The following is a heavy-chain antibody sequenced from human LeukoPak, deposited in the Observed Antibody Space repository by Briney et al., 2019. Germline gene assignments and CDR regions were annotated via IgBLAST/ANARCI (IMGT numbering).Heavy chain of an antibody. D-gene: IGHD6-13*01. V-gene: IGHV4-59*01. CDR1: GVSTISNY. J-gene: IGHJ4*02. Sequence: PSETLDFTFPAPGVSTISNYWSWIRQPPGKGLEWIGYIYYSGSTNYNPSLKTRVTISVDTSKNQFSLKLSSVTAADTAVYYCARGSDSSSWYYFDYWGQGALVTVSS. CDR2: IYYSGST. CDR3: ARGSDSSSWYYFDY.